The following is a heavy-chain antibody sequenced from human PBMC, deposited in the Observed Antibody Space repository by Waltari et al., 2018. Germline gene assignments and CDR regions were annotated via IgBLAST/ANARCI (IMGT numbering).Heavy chain of an antibody. CDR3: ASSQDSSGFALGY. J-gene: IGHJ4*02. D-gene: IGHD3-22*01. V-gene: IGHV3-30*02. CDR2: IRYDGSNK. Sequence: QVQLVASGGGVVQPGGSLRLSCAASGFPLSRYGMHWVRQAPGKGLEWVAFIRYDGSNKDYADSVKGRFTISRDNSKNTLYLQMNSLRAEDTAVYYCASSQDSSGFALGYWGQGTLVTVSS. CDR1: GFPLSRYG.